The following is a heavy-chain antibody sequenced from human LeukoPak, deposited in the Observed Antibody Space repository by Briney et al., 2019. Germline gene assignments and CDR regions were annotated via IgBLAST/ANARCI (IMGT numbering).Heavy chain of an antibody. CDR1: GFTFSNYW. J-gene: IGHJ3*02. CDR3: AKHFGYSYGYDAFDI. CDR2: ISGSGGST. V-gene: IGHV3-23*01. Sequence: GGSLRLSCTASGFTFSNYWMHWVRQAPGKGLEWVSAISGSGGSTYYADSVKGRFTISRDNSKNTLYLQMNSLRAEDTAVYYCAKHFGYSYGYDAFDIWGQGTMVTVSS. D-gene: IGHD5-18*01.